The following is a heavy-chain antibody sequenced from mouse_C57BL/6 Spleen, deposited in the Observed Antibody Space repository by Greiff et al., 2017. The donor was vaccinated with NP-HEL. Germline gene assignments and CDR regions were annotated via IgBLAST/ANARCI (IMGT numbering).Heavy chain of an antibody. CDR3: ATWGSSFV. Sequence: VKVVESGPELVKPGASVKISCKASGYAFSSSWMNWVKQRPGKGLEWIGRIYPGDGDTNYNGKFKGKATLTADKSSSTAYMQLSSLTSEDSAVYFCATWGSSFVWGTGTTVTVSS. CDR2: IYPGDGDT. CDR1: GYAFSSSW. V-gene: IGHV1-82*01. D-gene: IGHD1-1*01. J-gene: IGHJ1*03.